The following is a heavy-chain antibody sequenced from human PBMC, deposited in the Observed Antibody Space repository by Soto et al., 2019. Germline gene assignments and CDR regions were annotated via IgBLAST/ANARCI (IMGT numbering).Heavy chain of an antibody. CDR2: ISSTSNNM. D-gene: IGHD1-1*01. Sequence: PGGSLRLSYAGSGFTFSGYSMNWVRQAPGKGLEWVSSISSTSNNMYYADSVKGRFTMSRDNAKNSLYLQMNSLRVDDTAVYYCARDLASATGTFNYWGQGTLVTVSS. V-gene: IGHV3-21*01. CDR3: ARDLASATGTFNY. J-gene: IGHJ4*02. CDR1: GFTFSGYS.